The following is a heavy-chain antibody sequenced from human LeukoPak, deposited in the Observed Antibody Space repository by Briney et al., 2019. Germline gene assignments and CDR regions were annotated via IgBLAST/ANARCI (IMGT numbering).Heavy chain of an antibody. CDR3: TRATPGIAAAGPALYYYYGMDV. D-gene: IGHD6-13*01. CDR1: GYTFTSYG. J-gene: IGHJ6*02. V-gene: IGHV1-69*13. CDR2: IIPIFGTP. Sequence: GASVKVSCKASGYTFTSYGISWVRQAPGQGLEWMGGIIPIFGTPNYAQKFQGRVTITADESTSTAYMELSSLRSEDTAVYYCTRATPGIAAAGPALYYYYGMDVWGQGTTVTVSS.